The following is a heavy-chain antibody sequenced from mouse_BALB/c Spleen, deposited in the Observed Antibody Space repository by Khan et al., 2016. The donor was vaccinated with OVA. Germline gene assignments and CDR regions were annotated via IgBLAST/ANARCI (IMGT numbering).Heavy chain of an antibody. CDR2: ISSLADNF. CDR1: GFTFSDYG. J-gene: IGHJ3*01. CDR3: ARGVTGGFAY. Sequence: EVELVESGGGLVQPGGSRKLSCAASGFTFSDYGMAWIRQGPGKGPEWITFISSLADNFYYADTVTGRFTFSRENAKSTMYLEMNSLRSADTAMYYCARGVTGGFAYWGQGTLVTVSA. D-gene: IGHD3-1*01. V-gene: IGHV5-15*02.